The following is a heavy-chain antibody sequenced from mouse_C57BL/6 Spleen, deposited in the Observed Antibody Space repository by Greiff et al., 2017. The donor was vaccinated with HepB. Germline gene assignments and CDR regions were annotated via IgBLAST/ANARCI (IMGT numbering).Heavy chain of an antibody. D-gene: IGHD1-1*01. Sequence: VQLQQPGAELVMPGASVKLSCKASGYTFTSYWMHWVKQRPGQGLEWIGEIDPSDSYNNYNQKLKGKSTLTVDKSSSTAYMQLSSLTSEDSAVYYCARGVYYGSSPYAMDYWGQGTSVTVSS. CDR2: IDPSDSYN. V-gene: IGHV1-69*01. J-gene: IGHJ4*01. CDR3: ARGVYYGSSPYAMDY. CDR1: GYTFTSYW.